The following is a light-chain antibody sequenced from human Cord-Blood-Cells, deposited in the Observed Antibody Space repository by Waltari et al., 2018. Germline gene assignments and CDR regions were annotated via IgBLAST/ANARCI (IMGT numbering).Light chain of an antibody. CDR2: AAS. CDR3: QQGYSTPYS. Sequence: DIQMTQSPSSLSVSVGDRVTITCRASQSISSYLNWYQQKPGKAPKLLIYAASSLQSGVPSRFSGSGSGTDFTLTISSLQPEDVATYYCQQGYSTPYSFGQGTKLEIK. CDR1: QSISSY. V-gene: IGKV1-39*01. J-gene: IGKJ2*03.